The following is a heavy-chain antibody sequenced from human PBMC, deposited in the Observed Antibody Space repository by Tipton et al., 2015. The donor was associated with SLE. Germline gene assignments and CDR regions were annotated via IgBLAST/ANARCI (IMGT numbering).Heavy chain of an antibody. J-gene: IGHJ6*02. Sequence: SLRLSCSVSGFRLDEYNMNWVRQTPEKGLEWVALLTWGGDHTNYADSIKGRFIISRDDDKTSLFLQMNSLRSEDSGVYYCAKAHLPNSYFDIMDLWGQGTPVTVSS. D-gene: IGHD2/OR15-2a*01. CDR3: AKAHLPNSYFDIMDL. CDR1: GFRLDEYN. V-gene: IGHV3-43*01. CDR2: LTWGGDHT.